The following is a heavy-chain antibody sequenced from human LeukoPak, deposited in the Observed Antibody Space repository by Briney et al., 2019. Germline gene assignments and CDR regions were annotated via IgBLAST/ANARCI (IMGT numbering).Heavy chain of an antibody. CDR3: AKARSGSYYRDTTLYY. D-gene: IGHD3-10*01. V-gene: IGHV3-23*01. CDR1: GLTFSSYA. Sequence: GGSLRLSCAASGLTFSSYAMSWVRQAPGKGLEWVSSVSGSGSNTYYADSVKGRFTISRDNSKNTLYLQMNSLRAEDTAVYYCAKARSGSYYRDTTLYYWGQGTLVTVSS. J-gene: IGHJ4*02. CDR2: VSGSGSNT.